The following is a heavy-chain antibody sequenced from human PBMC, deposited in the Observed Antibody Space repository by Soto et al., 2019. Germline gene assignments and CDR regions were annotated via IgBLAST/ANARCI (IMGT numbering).Heavy chain of an antibody. CDR1: GYTFTSYA. V-gene: IGHV1-3*01. CDR3: ARGPLYYMGV. J-gene: IGHJ6*03. CDR2: INAGNGNT. Sequence: WASVKVSCKASGYTFTSYAMHWVRQAPGQRLEWMGWINAGNGNTKYSQKFQGRVTITRDTSASTAYMELSSLRSEDTAGYYCARGPLYYMGVWGKWTTVTVAS.